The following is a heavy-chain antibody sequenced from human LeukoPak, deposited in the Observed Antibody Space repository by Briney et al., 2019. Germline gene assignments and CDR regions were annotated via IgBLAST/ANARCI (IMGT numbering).Heavy chain of an antibody. CDR3: AKGSSPLGFFDY. CDR1: GFTFSSYS. V-gene: IGHV3-21*04. D-gene: IGHD6-13*01. Sequence: PGGSLRLSCAASGFTFSSYSMNWVRQAPGKGLEWVSSISSSSSYIYYADSVKGRFTISRDNSKNTLYLQMNSVRAEDTAVYYCAKGSSPLGFFDYWGQGTLVTVSS. CDR2: ISSSSSYI. J-gene: IGHJ4*02.